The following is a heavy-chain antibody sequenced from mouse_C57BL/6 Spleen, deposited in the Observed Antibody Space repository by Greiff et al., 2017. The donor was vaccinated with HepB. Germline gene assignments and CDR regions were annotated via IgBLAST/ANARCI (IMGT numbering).Heavy chain of an antibody. CDR2: INPSYGGT. D-gene: IGHD1-1*01. CDR1: GYTFTSYW. J-gene: IGHJ3*01. CDR3: ARDSSYWFAY. V-gene: IGHV1-53*01. Sequence: QVQLQQPGTELVKHGASVKLYCKASGYTFTSYWMHWVKQRPGQGLEWIGNINPSYGGTNYNETCKSKATMTVDKSSSTAYMELSSLTSEDYAVYYCARDSSYWFAYWGQGTLVPVSA.